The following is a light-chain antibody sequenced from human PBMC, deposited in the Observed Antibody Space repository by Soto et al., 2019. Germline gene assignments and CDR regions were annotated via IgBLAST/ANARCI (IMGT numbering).Light chain of an antibody. CDR1: QTISNY. V-gene: IGKV1-39*01. Sequence: DIQMTQSPSSLSASVGDRVSITCRASQTISNYLNWYQQKPGKAPKLLIIAASRLQTGVPSRFSGSGSGTDFTLTISSLQPEDFATYYCQQSYSTPSTFGQGTKVEIK. CDR3: QQSYSTPST. J-gene: IGKJ1*01. CDR2: AAS.